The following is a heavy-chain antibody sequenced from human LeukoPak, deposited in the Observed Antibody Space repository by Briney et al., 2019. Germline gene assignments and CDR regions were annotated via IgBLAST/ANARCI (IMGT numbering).Heavy chain of an antibody. J-gene: IGHJ2*01. Sequence: PGGSLRLSCAASGFTFSSYWMSWVRQAPGKGLEWVANIKQDGSEKYYVDSVKGRFTISRDNAKNSLYLQMNSLRAEDTAVYYCARRARSYLLWYFGLWGRGTLVTVSS. V-gene: IGHV3-7*03. CDR1: GFTFSSYW. CDR3: ARRARSYLLWYFGL. D-gene: IGHD1-26*01. CDR2: IKQDGSEK.